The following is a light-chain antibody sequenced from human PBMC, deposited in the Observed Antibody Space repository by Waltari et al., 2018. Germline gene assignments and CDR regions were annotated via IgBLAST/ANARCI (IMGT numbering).Light chain of an antibody. Sequence: EVLMTQSPATVSVSPGEGATLSCRASQSVRNNVAWFQQKPGQAPRLLIYGASTRATGIPARFSGSGAGTDFSLTISGLQSEDFAVYYCQQYSDGYTFGQGTKLEIK. CDR1: QSVRNN. CDR2: GAS. CDR3: QQYSDGYT. V-gene: IGKV3-15*01. J-gene: IGKJ2*01.